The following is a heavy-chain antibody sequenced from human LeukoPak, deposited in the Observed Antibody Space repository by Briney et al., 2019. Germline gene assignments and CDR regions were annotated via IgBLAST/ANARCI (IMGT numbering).Heavy chain of an antibody. CDR1: GFTFSNYV. V-gene: IGHV3-23*01. CDR2: ISGSGGST. CDR3: ARVFGTMTPHSFIRVKYYFDY. J-gene: IGHJ4*02. Sequence: GGSLRLSCVVSGFTFSNYVMSWVRQAPGKGLEWVSTISGSGGSTHYADSVKGRFTISRDNSKNTLYLQMNSLRAEDTAVYYCARVFGTMTPHSFIRVKYYFDYWGQGTLVTVSS. D-gene: IGHD3-22*01.